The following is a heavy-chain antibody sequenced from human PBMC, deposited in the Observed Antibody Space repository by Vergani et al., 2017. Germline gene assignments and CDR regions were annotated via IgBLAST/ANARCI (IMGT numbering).Heavy chain of an antibody. CDR2: IDTSGST. J-gene: IGHJ2*01. V-gene: IGHV4-61*02. CDR3: ARDQDAYDMLPGYRYLNVDL. Sequence: QVQLQESGPGLVKPSQTLFLTCTVSGDSISSGSYYWSWIRPPAGKGLEWIGRIDTSGSTNYHPSLKSQISISIDTSKNQFPLNLSSVTAADTAIDYCARDQDAYDMLPGYRYLNVDLWGRSIVVTVSA. D-gene: IGHD3-9*01. CDR1: GDSISSGSYY.